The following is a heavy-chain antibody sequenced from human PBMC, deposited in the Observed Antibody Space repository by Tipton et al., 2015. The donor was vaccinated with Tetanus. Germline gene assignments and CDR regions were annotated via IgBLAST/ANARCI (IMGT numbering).Heavy chain of an antibody. CDR1: GFTFNTYW. CDR2: IKYDESEK. V-gene: IGHV3-7*01. Sequence: TLRLSCAASGFTFNTYWMNWARQAPGKGLEWVANIKYDESEKYYVDSVKGRFTISRDNAKNSLYLQMNSLRVDDTAVYYCARVMSFDPCGQGPLVTLS. CDR3: ARVMSFDP. J-gene: IGHJ5*02.